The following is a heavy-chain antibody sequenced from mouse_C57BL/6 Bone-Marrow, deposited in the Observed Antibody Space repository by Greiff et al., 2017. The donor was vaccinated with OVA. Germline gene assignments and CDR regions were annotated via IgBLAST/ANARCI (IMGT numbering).Heavy chain of an antibody. V-gene: IGHV7-3*01. CDR3: ARAYPTGFAY. D-gene: IGHD2-10*01. Sequence: DVMLVESGGGLVQPGGSLSLSCAASGFTFTDYYMSWVRQPPGKALEWLGFIRNKANGYTTEYSASVKGRFTISRDNSQSILYLQMNALRAEDSATYYCARAYPTGFAYWGQGTLVTVSA. J-gene: IGHJ3*01. CDR1: GFTFTDYY. CDR2: IRNKANGYTT.